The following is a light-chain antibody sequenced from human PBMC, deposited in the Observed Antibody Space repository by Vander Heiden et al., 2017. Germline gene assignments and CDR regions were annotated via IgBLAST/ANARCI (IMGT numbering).Light chain of an antibody. V-gene: IGKV3-20*01. CDR2: GAS. CDR1: QSVSSSY. CDR3: QQYGSSPPWT. J-gene: IGKJ1*01. Sequence: EIVLTQPPGTLSLSPGERATLSCRASQSVSSSYLAWYQQKPCQAPRLLIYGASSRATGIPDRFSGSGSGTDFTLTISRLEPEDFAVYYCQQYGSSPPWTFGQGTKVEIK.